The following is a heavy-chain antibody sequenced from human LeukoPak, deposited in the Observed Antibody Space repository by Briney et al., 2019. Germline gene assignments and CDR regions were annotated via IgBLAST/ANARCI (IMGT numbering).Heavy chain of an antibody. CDR2: ISDSGGST. D-gene: IGHD3-16*02. Sequence: PGGSLRLSCAASGFTFSSYAMSWVRQAPGKGLEWVSAISDSGGSTYYADSVKGRFTISRDNSKNTLYLQMNSLRAEDTAVYYCAKDGRLGELSLSIRGNYFDYWGQGTLVTVSS. CDR1: GFTFSSYA. CDR3: AKDGRLGELSLSIRGNYFDY. J-gene: IGHJ4*02. V-gene: IGHV3-23*01.